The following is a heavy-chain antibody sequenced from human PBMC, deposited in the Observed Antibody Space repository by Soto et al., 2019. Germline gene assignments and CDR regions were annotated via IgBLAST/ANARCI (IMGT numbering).Heavy chain of an antibody. Sequence: GGSLRLSCAASGFTFSSYAMSWVRQAPGKGLEWVSAISGSGGSTYYADSVKGRFTISRDNSKNTLYLQMNSLRAEDTAVYYCARGFVVVVAASLFDYWGQGTLVTVSS. CDR2: ISGSGGST. CDR1: GFTFSSYA. J-gene: IGHJ4*02. D-gene: IGHD2-15*01. V-gene: IGHV3-23*01. CDR3: ARGFVVVVAASLFDY.